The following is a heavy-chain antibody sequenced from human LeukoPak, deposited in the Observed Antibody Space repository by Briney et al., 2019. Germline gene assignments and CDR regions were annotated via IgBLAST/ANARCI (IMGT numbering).Heavy chain of an antibody. Sequence: GGSLRLSCAASGFTFSSYGMHWVRQAPGKGLEWVAVISYDGSNKYYADSVKGRFTISRDNSKNTLYLQMNSLRAEDTAVYYCAKPQCGDCQYYFDYWGQGTLVTVSS. D-gene: IGHD2-21*02. V-gene: IGHV3-30*18. CDR1: GFTFSSYG. J-gene: IGHJ4*02. CDR2: ISYDGSNK. CDR3: AKPQCGDCQYYFDY.